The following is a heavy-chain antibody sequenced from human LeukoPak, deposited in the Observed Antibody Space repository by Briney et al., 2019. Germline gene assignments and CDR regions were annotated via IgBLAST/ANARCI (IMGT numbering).Heavy chain of an antibody. J-gene: IGHJ6*03. V-gene: IGHV3-7*01. Sequence: GGSLRLSCAASGSTFSSYWMSWVRQAPGKGLEWVANIKQDGSEKYYVDSVEGRFTISRDNAKNSLYLQMNSLRAEDTAVYYCARGTSRLYYYYYYMDVWGKGTTVTISS. D-gene: IGHD2-21*02. CDR3: ARGTSRLYYYYYYMDV. CDR1: GSTFSSYW. CDR2: IKQDGSEK.